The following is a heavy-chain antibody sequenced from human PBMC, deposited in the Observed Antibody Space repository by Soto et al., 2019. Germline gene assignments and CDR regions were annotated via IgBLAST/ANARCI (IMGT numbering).Heavy chain of an antibody. D-gene: IGHD5-18*01. CDR2: IYHSGST. CDR3: ALDGYTYGSNAYDI. V-gene: IGHV4-31*03. Sequence: QVQLQESGPGLVTPSETLSLTCIVSGGSISRGGYYWAWIRQQPGKGLEWIGHIYHSGSTYYNPSLQSRVTMSVDTSKNHFSLRLSSVTAADTAVYYWALDGYTYGSNAYDIWGQGTMVTVSP. CDR1: GGSISRGGYY. J-gene: IGHJ3*02.